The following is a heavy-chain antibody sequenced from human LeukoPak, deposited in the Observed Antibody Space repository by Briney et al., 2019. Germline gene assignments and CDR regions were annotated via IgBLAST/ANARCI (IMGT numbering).Heavy chain of an antibody. J-gene: IGHJ6*03. CDR1: GGSFSGYY. Sequence: AETLSLTCAVYGGSFSGYYWSWIRQPPGKGLEWIGSIYYSGSPYYNPSLKSRVTISVDTPKNPFSLKLSSVTAAGTAVYYCASIVAYHYPCMDVWGKETTVTVS. CDR2: IYYSGSP. V-gene: IGHV4-34*01. CDR3: ASIVAYHYPCMDV. D-gene: IGHD1-26*01.